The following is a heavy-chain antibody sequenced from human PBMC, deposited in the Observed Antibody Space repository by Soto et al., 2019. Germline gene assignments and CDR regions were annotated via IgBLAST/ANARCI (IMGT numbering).Heavy chain of an antibody. CDR3: AREPPVLLGYCSSTSCYAGLSWFDP. V-gene: IGHV3-23*01. Sequence: GGSLRLSCAASGFTFSSYAMSWVRQAPGKGLEWVSAISGSGGSTYYADSVKGRFTISRDNSTSTAYMELSSLRSEDTAVYYCAREPPVLLGYCSSTSCYAGLSWFDPWGQGTLVTVSS. CDR1: GFTFSSYA. J-gene: IGHJ5*02. CDR2: ISGSGGST. D-gene: IGHD2-2*01.